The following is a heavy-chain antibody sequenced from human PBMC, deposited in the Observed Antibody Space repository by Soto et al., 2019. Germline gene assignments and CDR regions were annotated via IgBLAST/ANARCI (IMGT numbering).Heavy chain of an antibody. CDR3: AKDVSRAAAVTRAFES. V-gene: IGHV3-23*01. D-gene: IGHD6-13*01. J-gene: IGHJ4*02. CDR1: GLTFSNYA. CDR2: ISGSGGNT. Sequence: GGSLRLSCAASGLTFSNYAMNWVRQAPGKGLEWVSTISGSGGNTFYADSVKGRFTISRDNSKNTLYLQMNSLRAEDTAIYYCAKDVSRAAAVTRAFESWGQGTLVTVSS.